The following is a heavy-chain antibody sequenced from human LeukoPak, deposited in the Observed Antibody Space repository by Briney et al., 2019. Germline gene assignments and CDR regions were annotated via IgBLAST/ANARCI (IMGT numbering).Heavy chain of an antibody. D-gene: IGHD3-22*01. CDR2: INWNGGST. CDR1: GFTFDDYG. J-gene: IGHJ3*02. V-gene: IGHV3-20*04. CDR3: ARGAGYSYRVAFDI. Sequence: GGSLRLSCAASGFTFDDYGMSWVRQAPGKGLEWVSGINWNGGSTGYADSVKGRFTISRDNAKNSLYPQMNSLRAEDTALYYCARGAGYSYRVAFDIWGQGTMVTVSS.